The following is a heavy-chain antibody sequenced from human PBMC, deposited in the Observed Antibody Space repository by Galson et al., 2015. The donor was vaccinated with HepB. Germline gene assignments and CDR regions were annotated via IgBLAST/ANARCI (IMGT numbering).Heavy chain of an antibody. Sequence: SETLSLTCAVYGGSFSGYYWSWIRQPPGKGLEWIGEINHSGSTNYIPSLKSRVTISVDTSKTQFSLKLSSVTAADTAVYYCARDRLDYGGNSLFDYWGQGTLVTVSS. CDR2: INHSGST. J-gene: IGHJ4*02. CDR3: ARDRLDYGGNSLFDY. V-gene: IGHV4-34*01. D-gene: IGHD4-23*01. CDR1: GGSFSGYY.